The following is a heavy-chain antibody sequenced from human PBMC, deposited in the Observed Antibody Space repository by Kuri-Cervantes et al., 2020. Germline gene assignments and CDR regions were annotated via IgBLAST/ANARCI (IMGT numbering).Heavy chain of an antibody. CDR1: GFTFSSYE. J-gene: IGHJ4*02. D-gene: IGHD3-9*01. CDR2: ISSSGSTI. Sequence: GESLKISCAASGFTFSSYEMNWVRQAPGKGLEWVSYISSSGSTIYYADSVKGRFTISRDNAKNSLYLQMNSLRAEDTAVYYCARGLGSKTGYYIYLLHLYYFDYWGQGTLVTVSS. CDR3: ARGLGSKTGYYIYLLHLYYFDY. V-gene: IGHV3-48*03.